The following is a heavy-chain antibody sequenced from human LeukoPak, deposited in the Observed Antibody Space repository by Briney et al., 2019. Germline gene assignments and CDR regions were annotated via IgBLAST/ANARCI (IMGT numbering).Heavy chain of an antibody. D-gene: IGHD5-18*01. Sequence: GGSLRLSCAASGFNFGIFEMNWVRQAPGKGLEWVSYISSSGSTIYYADSVKGRFTISRDNAKNSLYLQMISLRAEDTAVYYCARADWDTAMIDYWGQGTLVTVSS. CDR3: ARADWDTAMIDY. CDR2: ISSSGSTI. CDR1: GFNFGIFE. V-gene: IGHV3-48*03. J-gene: IGHJ4*02.